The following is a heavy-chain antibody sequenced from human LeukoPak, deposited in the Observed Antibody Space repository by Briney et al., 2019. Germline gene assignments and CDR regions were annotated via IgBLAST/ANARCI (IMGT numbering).Heavy chain of an antibody. Sequence: PGGSLRLSCAASGFTFSSYDMHWVRQATGKGLEWVSAIGTAGDTYYPGSVKGRFTISRENAKNSLYLQMNSLRAEDTAVYYCARDKCSGGSCYYDYWGQGTLVTVSS. CDR3: ARDKCSGGSCYYDY. CDR1: GFTFSSYD. V-gene: IGHV3-13*01. D-gene: IGHD2-15*01. CDR2: IGTAGDT. J-gene: IGHJ4*02.